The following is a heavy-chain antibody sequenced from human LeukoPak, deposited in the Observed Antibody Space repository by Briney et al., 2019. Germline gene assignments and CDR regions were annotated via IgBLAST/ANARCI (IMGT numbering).Heavy chain of an antibody. CDR3: ARGGRWSYGYIDY. D-gene: IGHD5-18*01. V-gene: IGHV3-53*01. CDR1: GFTVSSNY. J-gene: IGHJ4*02. CDR2: IYSGGST. Sequence: GGSQRLSCAASGFTVSSNYMSWVRQAPGKGLEWVSVIYSGGSTYYADSVKGRFTISRDNSKNTLYLQMNSLRAEDTAVYYCARGGRWSYGYIDYWGQGTLVTVSS.